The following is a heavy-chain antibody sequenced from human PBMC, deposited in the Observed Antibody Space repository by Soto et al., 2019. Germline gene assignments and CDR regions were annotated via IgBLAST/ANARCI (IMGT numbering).Heavy chain of an antibody. V-gene: IGHV2-5*02. D-gene: IGHD3-3*01. CDR1: GFSLTTTGVG. Sequence: QITLKESGPTLVKPTQTLTLTCTFSGFSLTTTGVGVAWIRQPPGKALEYLALIYWDDDERYSPSLKSRLTITKDTSKNQVVLTMTNMDPVDTATYYCAHSRVLSSGYWYYFDYWGQGTLVTVSS. CDR3: AHSRVLSSGYWYYFDY. CDR2: IYWDDDE. J-gene: IGHJ4*02.